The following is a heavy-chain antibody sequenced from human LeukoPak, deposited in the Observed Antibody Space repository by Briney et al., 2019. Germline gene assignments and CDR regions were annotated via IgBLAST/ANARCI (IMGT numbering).Heavy chain of an antibody. CDR3: ARGRRPDY. V-gene: IGHV4-34*01. J-gene: IGHJ4*02. Sequence: PSETLSLTCAVYGGSFSGYYWSWIRQPPGKGLEWIGEVNHSGSTNYNPSLKSRVTISVDTSKNQFSLKLSSVTAADTAVYYCARGRRPDYWGQGTLVTVSS. D-gene: IGHD1-14*01. CDR1: GGSFSGYY. CDR2: VNHSGST.